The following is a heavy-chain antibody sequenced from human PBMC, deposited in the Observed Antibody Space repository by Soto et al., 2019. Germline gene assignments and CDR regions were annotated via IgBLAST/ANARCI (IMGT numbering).Heavy chain of an antibody. D-gene: IGHD3-16*01. Sequence: GGSLRLSCAASGFTFSSYGMHWVRQAPGKGLEWVAVISYDGSNKYYADSVKGRFTISRDNSKNTLYLQMNSLRAEDTAVYYCAKDREGYRTLGDFDYWGQGTLVTVSS. CDR2: ISYDGSNK. CDR1: GFTFSSYG. CDR3: AKDREGYRTLGDFDY. V-gene: IGHV3-30*18. J-gene: IGHJ4*02.